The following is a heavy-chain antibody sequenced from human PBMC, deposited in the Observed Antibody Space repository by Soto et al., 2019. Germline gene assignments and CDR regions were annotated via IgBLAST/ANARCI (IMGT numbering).Heavy chain of an antibody. J-gene: IGHJ4*02. CDR3: ARDKFLFVVVPAAPRSYFDY. CDR2: FDPEDGET. D-gene: IGHD2-2*01. Sequence: ASVKVSCKVSGYTLTELSMHWVRQAPGKGLEWMGGFDPEDGETIYAQKFQGRVTMTEDTSTDTAYMELSSLRSEDTAVYYCARDKFLFVVVPAAPRSYFDYWGQGTLVTVSS. CDR1: GYTLTELS. V-gene: IGHV1-24*01.